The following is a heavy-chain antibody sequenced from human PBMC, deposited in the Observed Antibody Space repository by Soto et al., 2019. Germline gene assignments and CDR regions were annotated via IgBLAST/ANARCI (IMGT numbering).Heavy chain of an antibody. CDR3: ARGPYYYDSSGYYYTY. D-gene: IGHD3-22*01. J-gene: IGHJ4*02. CDR1: GFTFSNSG. Sequence: SVKVSCKASGFTFSNSGIHWVRQAPGQRLEWIGWIVVGSGNTDYAQKFQERVTITRDVSTNTAYMELRSLRSDDTAVYYCARGPYYYDSSGYYYTYWGQGTLVTVSS. V-gene: IGHV1-58*02. CDR2: IVVGSGNT.